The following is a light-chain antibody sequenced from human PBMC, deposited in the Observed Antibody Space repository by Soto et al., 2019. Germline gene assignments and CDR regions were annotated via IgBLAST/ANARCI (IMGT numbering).Light chain of an antibody. CDR2: AVS. CDR3: LQDYDYPHT. CDR1: QGIRND. Sequence: AIQMTQSPSSLSASVGDRVTITCRASQGIRNDLGWYQQKPGKAPKLLIYAVSHLQNGVPSRFSGSGSTTDFTLTISTLQPEDFATNYCLQDYDYPHTFGQGTKVEIK. V-gene: IGKV1-6*01. J-gene: IGKJ1*01.